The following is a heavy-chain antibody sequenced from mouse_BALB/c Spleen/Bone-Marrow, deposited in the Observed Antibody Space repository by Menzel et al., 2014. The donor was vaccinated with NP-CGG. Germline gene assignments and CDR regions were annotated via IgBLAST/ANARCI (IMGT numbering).Heavy chain of an antibody. CDR1: GYTFTGYA. CDR2: ISSYSGNT. V-gene: IGHV1-67*01. D-gene: IGHD1-2*01. Sequence: QVQLQQSGPELVRPGVSVKISCKGFGYTFTGYAIHWVKQSHAKTLEWIGVISSYSGNTNYNQKFKGRATMIVDKSSSTAYMELARLTSEDSAIYYCASTAGTQYDYFAYWGQGTTLTVSS. CDR3: ASTAGTQYDYFAY. J-gene: IGHJ2*01.